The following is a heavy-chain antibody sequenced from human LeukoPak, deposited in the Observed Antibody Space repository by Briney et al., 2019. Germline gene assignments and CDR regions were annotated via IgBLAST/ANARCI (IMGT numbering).Heavy chain of an antibody. Sequence: PSETLSLTCAVYGGSFSNHYWTWIRPTPGKGPEWLGEISHSGDITNYNPSLKSRVTMSVDSSKKQFSLKVTSMTAADTGVYYCTGVPDIAARPCDSWGPGILVTVSS. D-gene: IGHD1-1*01. CDR3: TGVPDIAARPCDS. J-gene: IGHJ4*02. V-gene: IGHV4-34*01. CDR2: ISHSGDIT. CDR1: GGSFSNHY.